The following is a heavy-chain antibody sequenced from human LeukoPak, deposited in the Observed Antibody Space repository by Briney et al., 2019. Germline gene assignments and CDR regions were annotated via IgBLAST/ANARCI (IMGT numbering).Heavy chain of an antibody. J-gene: IGHJ4*02. CDR1: GFAFSTYS. V-gene: IGHV3-48*01. D-gene: IGHD6-13*01. CDR3: TRSRPGTEAGQPNFDY. Sequence: AGGSLRLSCAASGFAFSTYSMSWVRQAPGKGLEWVSYISSISSIIYYADSVKGRFTISRDNARNSLYLQMNSLRAEYTAVYYCTRSRPGTEAGQPNFDYWGQGTLVTVSS. CDR2: ISSISSII.